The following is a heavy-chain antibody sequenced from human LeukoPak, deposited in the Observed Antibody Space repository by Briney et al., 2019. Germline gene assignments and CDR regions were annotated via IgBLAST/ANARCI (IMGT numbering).Heavy chain of an antibody. CDR3: ASYSAFWFDY. CDR2: IYYSGST. Sequence: KPSETLSLTCTVSGGSISSSSYYWGWIRQPPGKGLEWIGSIYYSGSTYYNPSLKSRVTISVDTSKNQFSLKLSSVTAADTAVCYCASYSAFWFDYWGQGTLVTVSS. CDR1: GGSISSSSYY. D-gene: IGHD3-3*01. J-gene: IGHJ4*02. V-gene: IGHV4-39*07.